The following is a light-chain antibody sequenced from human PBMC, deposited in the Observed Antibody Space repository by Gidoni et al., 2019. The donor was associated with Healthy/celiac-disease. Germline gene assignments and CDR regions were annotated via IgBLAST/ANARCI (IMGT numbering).Light chain of an antibody. CDR2: DVS. CDR1: ISDVGGYNY. V-gene: IGLV2-14*03. J-gene: IGLJ2*01. Sequence: HSALTQPASESGSPGLSITISCPGTISDVGGYNYVSWYQQHQGKAPKLMIYDVSSRPSGVSNRFSGSKSGNTASLTISGLQAEDEADYYCSSYTSSSIVVFGGGTKLTVL. CDR3: SSYTSSSIVV.